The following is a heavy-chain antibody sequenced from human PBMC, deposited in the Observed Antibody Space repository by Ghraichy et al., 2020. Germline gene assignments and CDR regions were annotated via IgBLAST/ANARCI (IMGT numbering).Heavy chain of an antibody. D-gene: IGHD1-26*01. CDR2: IYYSGST. J-gene: IGHJ4*02. CDR1: GGSISSGGYY. Sequence: SETLSLTCTVSGGSISSGGYYWSWIRLHPGKGLEWIGYIYYSGSTYSNPSLKSRVTISVDTSKNQFSLKLSSVTAADTAVYYCARTSYSGSYYVRPTNFDYWGQGTLVTVSS. V-gene: IGHV4-31*03. CDR3: ARTSYSGSYYVRPTNFDY.